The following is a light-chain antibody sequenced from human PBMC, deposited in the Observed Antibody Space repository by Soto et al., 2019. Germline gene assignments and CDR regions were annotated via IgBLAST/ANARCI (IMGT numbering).Light chain of an antibody. CDR3: QQCGSSPS. V-gene: IGKV3-20*01. CDR2: DTS. CDR1: QSVSRSY. J-gene: IGKJ1*01. Sequence: EIVLTQSPGTLSLSPGERATLSCRASQSVSRSYLAWYQQKPGQAPRLLIYDTSSRATGIPDRFSGSGSGTDFTLAISRLEPEDFAVYYCQQCGSSPSFGQGTKVEL.